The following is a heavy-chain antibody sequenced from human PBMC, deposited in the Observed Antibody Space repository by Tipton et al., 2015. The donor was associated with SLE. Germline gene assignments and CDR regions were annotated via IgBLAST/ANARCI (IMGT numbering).Heavy chain of an antibody. Sequence: SLRLSCAASGFTFSSYGMHWVRQAPGKGLGWVAFIRYDGSNKYYADSVKGRFTISRDNSKNTLYLQMNSLRAEDTAVYYCAKDSGSYYYGMDVWGQGTTVTVSS. CDR2: IRYDGSNK. CDR1: GFTFSSYG. CDR3: AKDSGSYYYGMDV. V-gene: IGHV3-30*02. D-gene: IGHD1-26*01. J-gene: IGHJ6*02.